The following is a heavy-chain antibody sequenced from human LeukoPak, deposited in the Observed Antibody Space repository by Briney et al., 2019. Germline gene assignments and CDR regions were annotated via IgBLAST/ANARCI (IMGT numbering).Heavy chain of an antibody. Sequence: SETLSLTCTVSGGSISSYYWSWIRQPPGKGLEWIGYIYYTGSSNYNPSLKSRVTISIDTSKNQFSLKLNSVTAADTAVYYCARAKGDYWGQGILVTVSS. J-gene: IGHJ4*02. CDR3: ARAKGDY. CDR2: IYYTGSS. CDR1: GGSISSYY. V-gene: IGHV4-59*01.